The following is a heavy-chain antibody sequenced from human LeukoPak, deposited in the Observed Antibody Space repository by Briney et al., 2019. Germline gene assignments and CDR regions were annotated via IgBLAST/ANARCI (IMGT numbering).Heavy chain of an antibody. CDR3: AKDRGGSAVYYFDY. V-gene: IGHV3-30*18. J-gene: IGHJ4*02. CDR1: GFTFSSYG. Sequence: KTGGSLRLSCAASGFTFSSYGMHWVRQAPGKGLDWVAVISYDGSYKYYGDSVKGRFTISRDNFKNTLYLQIISLRPEDTAVYYCAKDRGGSAVYYFDYWGQGTLVTVSS. D-gene: IGHD1-26*01. CDR2: ISYDGSYK.